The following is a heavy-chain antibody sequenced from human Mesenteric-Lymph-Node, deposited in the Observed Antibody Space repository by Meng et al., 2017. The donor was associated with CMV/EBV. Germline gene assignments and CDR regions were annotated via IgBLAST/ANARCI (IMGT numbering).Heavy chain of an antibody. CDR2: ISGSGGST. J-gene: IGHJ4*02. CDR3: AKAPKNVDYYFDY. D-gene: IGHD3/OR15-3a*01. CDR1: GFTFSNAW. V-gene: IGHV3-23*01. Sequence: CEASGFTFSNAWMSWVRQAPGKGLEWVSTISGSGGSTYFADSVKGRFTISRDNSKNTLYLQMNSLRAEDTAVYYCAKAPKNVDYYFDYWGQGTLVTVSS.